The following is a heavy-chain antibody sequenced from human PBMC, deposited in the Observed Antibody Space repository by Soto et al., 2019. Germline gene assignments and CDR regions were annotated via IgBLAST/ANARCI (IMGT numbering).Heavy chain of an antibody. J-gene: IGHJ4*02. CDR1: GLTFSNYA. CDR2: ISASGSRT. CDR3: ANGVTSNPLRFFDS. Sequence: EVQLLESGGALVQPGGSLRLSCAVSGLTFSNYAMTWVRQAPGKGLEWVSVISASGSRTHYAGSVNGRFTISRDNSNNTLYLQMNSLRGEDTAVYYCANGVTSNPLRFFDSWGQGTRVTVSS. D-gene: IGHD4-4*01. V-gene: IGHV3-23*01.